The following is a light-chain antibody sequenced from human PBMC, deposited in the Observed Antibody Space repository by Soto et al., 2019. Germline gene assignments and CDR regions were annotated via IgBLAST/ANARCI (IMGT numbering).Light chain of an antibody. CDR3: HQRSNWPPA. V-gene: IGKV3-11*01. CDR2: DAS. Sequence: EIVLTQSPATLSLSPGARATLSCRASQSVSSYLAWYQQKPGQAPRLLIYDASNRATGIPARFSGSGSGTDFTLTISSLEPEDFAVYYCHQRSNWPPAFGGGTKVEIK. J-gene: IGKJ4*01. CDR1: QSVSSY.